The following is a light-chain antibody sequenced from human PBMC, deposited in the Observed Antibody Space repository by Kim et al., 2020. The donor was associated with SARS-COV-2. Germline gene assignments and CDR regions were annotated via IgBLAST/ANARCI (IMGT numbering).Light chain of an antibody. CDR2: YDS. CDR3: HVWDSSSNHWV. Sequence: SYELTQPPSVSVAPGKTARITCWGNNIGSKSVHWYQQKPGQAPVLVIYYDSDRPSGTPERFPGSNSGNTATLTLSRVEAGDEADDYCHVWDSSSNHWVFG. J-gene: IGLJ3*02. V-gene: IGLV3-21*04. CDR1: NIGSKS.